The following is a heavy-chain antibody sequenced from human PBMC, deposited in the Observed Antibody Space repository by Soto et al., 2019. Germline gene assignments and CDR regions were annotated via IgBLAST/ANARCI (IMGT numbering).Heavy chain of an antibody. CDR2: IRPDGSET. D-gene: IGHD4-4*01. CDR1: GFTFTDFC. J-gene: IGHJ4*02. CDR3: AGWGGHDYNY. Sequence: EVQLVQSGGGLVQPGGSLRLSCVASGFTFTDFCMNWVRQAPGKGLEWVANIRPDGSETNYVESVKGRFTTSRDNAKNSLFLQMNSLRADDTAVYYCAGWGGHDYNYWGQGILVTVSS. V-gene: IGHV3-7*03.